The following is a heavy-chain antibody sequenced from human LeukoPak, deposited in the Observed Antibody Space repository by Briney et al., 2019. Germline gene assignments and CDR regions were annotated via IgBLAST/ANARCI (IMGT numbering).Heavy chain of an antibody. Sequence: GASVKVSCKASGYTFTSYYMHWVRQAPGQGLEWMGIINPSGDSTSYAQKFQGRVTMTRDMSTSTVYMELSSLRSEDTAVYYCASTGYSSSWNNWFDPWGQGTLVTVSS. CDR1: GYTFTSYY. J-gene: IGHJ5*02. V-gene: IGHV1-46*01. D-gene: IGHD6-13*01. CDR2: INPSGDST. CDR3: ASTGYSSSWNNWFDP.